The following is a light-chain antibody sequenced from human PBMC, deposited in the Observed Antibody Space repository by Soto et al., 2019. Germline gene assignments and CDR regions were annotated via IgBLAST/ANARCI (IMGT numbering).Light chain of an antibody. J-gene: IGKJ4*01. Sequence: EIVLTQSPAILSLSPGERATLSCRASQSVSPYLAWYQQKPGQAPRLLIYDASKRPTGIPGRFSGSGSGTDFTLTISSLEPEDFAVYYCQQRSTWPLTFGGGTKLEIK. CDR2: DAS. CDR3: QQRSTWPLT. CDR1: QSVSPY. V-gene: IGKV3-11*01.